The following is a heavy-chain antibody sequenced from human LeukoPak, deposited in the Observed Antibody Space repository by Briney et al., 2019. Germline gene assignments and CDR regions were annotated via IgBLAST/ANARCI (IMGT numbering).Heavy chain of an antibody. Sequence: GGSLRLSCAASGFTFSSYAMSWVRQAPGKGLEWVSAISGSGGSTYYADSVKGRFTISRDNSKNTLYLQMNSLRAEDTAVYYCAKGEYQHYYYYMDVWGKGTTVTVSS. CDR1: GFTFSSYA. J-gene: IGHJ6*03. V-gene: IGHV3-23*01. CDR3: AKGEYQHYYYYMDV. D-gene: IGHD2-2*01. CDR2: ISGSGGST.